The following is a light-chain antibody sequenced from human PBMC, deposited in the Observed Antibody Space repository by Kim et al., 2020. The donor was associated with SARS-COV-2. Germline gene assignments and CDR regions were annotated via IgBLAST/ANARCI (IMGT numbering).Light chain of an antibody. CDR3: LLYYSGARV. Sequence: PGGTVTLTCGSTPGSVTGNHYAFWCQQRPGQAPRTLIYDTNKRQAWTPSRFSGSLRGGEAALTLSGAQPEDEADYYCLLYYSGARVFGGGTQLTVL. V-gene: IGLV7-46*01. CDR2: DTN. CDR1: PGSVTGNHY. J-gene: IGLJ3*02.